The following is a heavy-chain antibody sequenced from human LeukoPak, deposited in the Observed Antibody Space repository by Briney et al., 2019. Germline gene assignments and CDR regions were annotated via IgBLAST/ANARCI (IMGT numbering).Heavy chain of an antibody. D-gene: IGHD6-19*01. CDR1: GFTFTSSA. V-gene: IGHV3-64D*06. Sequence: PGGSLRVSCSASGFTFTSSAMHWVRQAPGKGLEYLSGVSSNGVNTYYADSVKGRFTISRDNSKNTLYLQMSSLRAEDTAVYYCVKGSKYSNGWLDYWGQGTLVTVSS. CDR2: VSSNGVNT. J-gene: IGHJ4*02. CDR3: VKGSKYSNGWLDY.